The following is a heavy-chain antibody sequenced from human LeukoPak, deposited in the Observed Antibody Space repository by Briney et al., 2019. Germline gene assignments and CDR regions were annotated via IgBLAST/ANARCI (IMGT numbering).Heavy chain of an antibody. V-gene: IGHV4-61*01. D-gene: IGHD3-10*01. Sequence: SETLSLNCTVSGGSISSGSYYWTWIRQPPGKGLEWIGYVYYSGSTTYNPSLKSRVTISVDTSKNQFSLKLSSVTTADTAVYYCARSSYYYGADALDIWGQGTMVTVSS. CDR1: GGSISSGSYY. J-gene: IGHJ3*02. CDR3: ARSSYYYGADALDI. CDR2: VYYSGST.